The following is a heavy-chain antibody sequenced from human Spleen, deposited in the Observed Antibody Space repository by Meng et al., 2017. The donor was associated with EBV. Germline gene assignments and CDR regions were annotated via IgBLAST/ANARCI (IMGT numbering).Heavy chain of an antibody. CDR3: AHTTSATGLYYFDY. D-gene: IGHD6-13*01. J-gene: IGHJ4*02. CDR1: GFSLTTRTMG. CDR2: IYWDDDK. V-gene: IGHV2-5*02. Sequence: QITLKESGPTLVKPTQTLTLTCTFSGFSLTTRTMGVGWIRQPPGKAPEWLALIYWDDDKRYSPSLKSRLTITKDTSKNQVVLAMTNMDPMDTATYYCAHTTSATGLYYFDYWGQGTLVTVSS.